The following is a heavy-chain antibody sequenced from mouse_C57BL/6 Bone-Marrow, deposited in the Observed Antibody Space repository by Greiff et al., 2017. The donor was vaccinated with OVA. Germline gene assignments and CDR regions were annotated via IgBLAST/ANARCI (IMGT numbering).Heavy chain of an antibody. CDR2: ISDGGSYT. J-gene: IGHJ1*03. Sequence: EVKLMESGGGLVKPGGSLKLSCAASGFTFSSYAMSWVRQTPEKRLEWVATISDGGSYTYYPDNVKGRFTISRDNAKNNLYLQMSHLKSEDTAMYYCASTVVPHWYFDVWGTGTTVTVSS. D-gene: IGHD1-1*01. V-gene: IGHV5-4*03. CDR1: GFTFSSYA. CDR3: ASTVVPHWYFDV.